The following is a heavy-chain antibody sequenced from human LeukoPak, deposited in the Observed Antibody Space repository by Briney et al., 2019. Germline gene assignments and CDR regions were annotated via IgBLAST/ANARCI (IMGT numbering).Heavy chain of an antibody. J-gene: IGHJ4*02. D-gene: IGHD3-9*01. Sequence: GGSLRLSCAASGFIFTNFFMSWVRQAPGKGLEWVASIKHDRSEKYYVDSVRGRFTISRDNTMNSLYLQMSSLRAEDTAVYYCATDRGWRTTGYYLYYFEYWGQGTLVTFSS. V-gene: IGHV3-7*01. CDR1: GFIFTNFF. CDR2: IKHDRSEK. CDR3: ATDRGWRTTGYYLYYFEY.